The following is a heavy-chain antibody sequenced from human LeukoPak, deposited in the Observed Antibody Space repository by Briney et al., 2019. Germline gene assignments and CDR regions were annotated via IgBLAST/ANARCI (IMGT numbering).Heavy chain of an antibody. CDR3: ARDSPRGFDP. V-gene: IGHV4-59*12. J-gene: IGHJ5*02. Sequence: SETLSLTCTVSGGSISSYYWSWIRQPPGKGLEWIGSIYYSGSTYYNPSLKSRVTISVDTSKNQFSLKLSSVTAADTAVYYCARDSPRGFDPWGQGTLVTVSS. CDR2: IYYSGST. CDR1: GGSISSYY.